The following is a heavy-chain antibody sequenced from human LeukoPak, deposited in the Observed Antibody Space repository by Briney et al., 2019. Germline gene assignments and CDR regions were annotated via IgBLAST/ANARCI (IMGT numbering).Heavy chain of an antibody. CDR3: ARHVGRAGDEPYFDY. Sequence: SETLSLTCTVSGGSISSRRYYWGWIRQPPGQGLEWIGSIYNSGIMYYDPSLKSRITISVDTSKNQFSLNLISVTAADTAVYYCARHVGRAGDEPYFDYWGQGALVTVSS. CDR2: IYNSGIM. J-gene: IGHJ4*02. V-gene: IGHV4-39*01. CDR1: GGSISSRRYY. D-gene: IGHD4-17*01.